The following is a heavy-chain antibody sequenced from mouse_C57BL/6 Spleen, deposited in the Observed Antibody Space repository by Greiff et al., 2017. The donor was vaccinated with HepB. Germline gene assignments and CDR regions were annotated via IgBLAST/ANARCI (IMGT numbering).Heavy chain of an antibody. D-gene: IGHD1-1*01. Sequence: DVHLVESGGGLVKPGGSLKLSCAASGFTFSSYAMSWVRQTPEKRLEWVATISDGGSYTYYPDNVKGRFTISRDNAKNNLYLQMSHLKSEDTAMYYCAREEYYGSSYYFDYWGQGTTLTVSS. CDR3: AREEYYGSSYYFDY. CDR2: ISDGGSYT. CDR1: GFTFSSYA. V-gene: IGHV5-4*01. J-gene: IGHJ2*01.